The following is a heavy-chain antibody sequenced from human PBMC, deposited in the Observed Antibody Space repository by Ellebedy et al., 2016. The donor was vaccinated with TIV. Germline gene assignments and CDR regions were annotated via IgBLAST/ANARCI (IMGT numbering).Heavy chain of an antibody. D-gene: IGHD2-2*01. CDR1: GFTFIDYY. V-gene: IGHV3-11*01. CDR3: ARDPVVVVPAPHTDYYYYYGMDV. J-gene: IGHJ6*02. Sequence: GGSLRLSXAASGFTFIDYYMTWIRQAPGKGLEWISYISSSVSTIYYADSVKGRFTVSRDNAKNSLYLQMNSLRAEDTAVYYCARDPVVVVPAPHTDYYYYYGMDVWGQGTTVTVSS. CDR2: ISSSVSTI.